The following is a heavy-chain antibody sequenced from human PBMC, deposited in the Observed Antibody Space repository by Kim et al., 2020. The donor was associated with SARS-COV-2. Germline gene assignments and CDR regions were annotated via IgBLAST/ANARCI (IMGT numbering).Heavy chain of an antibody. Sequence: SETLSLTCTVSGGSISSSSYYWGWIRQPPGKGLEWIGSIYYSGSTYYNPSLKSRVTISVDTSKNQFSLKLSSVTAADTAVYYCASGHSSSWPYYYYYGMDVWGQGTTVTVSS. CDR3: ASGHSSSWPYYYYYGMDV. V-gene: IGHV4-39*01. CDR1: GGSISSSSYY. CDR2: IYYSGST. J-gene: IGHJ6*02. D-gene: IGHD6-13*01.